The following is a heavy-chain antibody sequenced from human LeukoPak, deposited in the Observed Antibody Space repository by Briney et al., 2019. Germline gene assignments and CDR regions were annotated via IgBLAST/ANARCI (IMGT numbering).Heavy chain of an antibody. CDR1: GGSISSGGYY. Sequence: PSETLSLTCTVSGGSISSGGYYWSWIRQHPGKGLEWIGYIYYSGSTYYNPSLKSRVTISVDTSKNQFSLKLSSVTAADTAVYYCARLWFGELAHDYWGQGTLVTVSS. V-gene: IGHV4-31*03. CDR3: ARLWFGELAHDY. D-gene: IGHD3-10*01. CDR2: IYYSGST. J-gene: IGHJ4*02.